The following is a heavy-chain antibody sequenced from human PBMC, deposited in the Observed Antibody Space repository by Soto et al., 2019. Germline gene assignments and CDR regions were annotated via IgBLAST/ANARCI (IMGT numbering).Heavy chain of an antibody. J-gene: IGHJ6*02. Sequence: QVQLVESGGGVVQPGRSLRLSCAASGFTFSSYGMHWVRQAPGKGLEWVAVISYDGSNKYYADSVKGRFTISRDNSKNTLYLQMNSLRAEDTAVYYCAKDRRTNSYYGMDVWGQGTTVTVSS. V-gene: IGHV3-30*18. CDR3: AKDRRTNSYYGMDV. CDR2: ISYDGSNK. CDR1: GFTFSSYG.